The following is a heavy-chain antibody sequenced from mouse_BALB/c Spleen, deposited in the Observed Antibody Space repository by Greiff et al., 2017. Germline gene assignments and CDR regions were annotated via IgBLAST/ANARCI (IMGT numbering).Heavy chain of an antibody. CDR3: ARPDYYGTWFAY. CDR1: GFTFSSYA. J-gene: IGHJ3*01. Sequence: EVMLVESGGGLVKPGGSLKLSCAASGFTFSSYAMSWVRQTPEKRLEWVASISSGGSTYYPDSVKGRFTISRDNARNILYLQMSSLRSEDTAMYYCARPDYYGTWFAYWGQGTLVTVSA. D-gene: IGHD1-1*01. V-gene: IGHV5-6-5*01. CDR2: ISSGGST.